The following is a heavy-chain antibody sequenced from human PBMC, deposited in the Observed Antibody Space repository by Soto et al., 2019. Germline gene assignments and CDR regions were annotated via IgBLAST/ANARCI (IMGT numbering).Heavy chain of an antibody. CDR2: ISSNGGST. V-gene: IGHV3-64*01. CDR3: ATLYYYGSGSPFDY. CDR1: GFTFCSYA. D-gene: IGHD3-10*01. Sequence: GGSLRLSCAASGFTFCSYAMHWVRQAPGKGLEYVSAISSNGGSTYYANSVKGRFTISRDNSKNTLYLQMGSLRAEDMAVYYCATLYYYGSGSPFDYWGQGTLVTVSS. J-gene: IGHJ4*02.